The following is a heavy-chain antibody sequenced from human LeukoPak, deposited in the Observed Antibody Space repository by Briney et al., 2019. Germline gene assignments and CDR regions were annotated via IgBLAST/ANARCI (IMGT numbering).Heavy chain of an antibody. V-gene: IGHV1-69*13. CDR3: ARAMNDYVWGSYPSLYYFDY. CDR2: IIPIFGTA. D-gene: IGHD3-16*02. CDR1: GGTFSSHA. J-gene: IGHJ4*02. Sequence: SVKVSCKASGGTFSSHAISWVRQAPGQGLEWMGGIIPIFGTANYAQKFQGRVTITADESTSTAYMELSSLRSEDTAVYYCARAMNDYVWGSYPSLYYFDYWGQGTLVTVSS.